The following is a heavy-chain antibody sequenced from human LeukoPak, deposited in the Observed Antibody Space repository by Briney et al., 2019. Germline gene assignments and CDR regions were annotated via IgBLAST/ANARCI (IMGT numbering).Heavy chain of an antibody. CDR1: GGSISSSNW. D-gene: IGHD3-10*01. Sequence: SETLSLTCAVSGGSISSSNWWSWVRQPPGKGLEWIGEIYHSGSTNYNPSLKSRVTISVDKSKNQFSLKLSSVTAADTAVYYCARDSNTMVRGVKASWFDPWGQGTLVTVSS. CDR3: ARDSNTMVRGVKASWFDP. CDR2: IYHSGST. J-gene: IGHJ5*02. V-gene: IGHV4-4*02.